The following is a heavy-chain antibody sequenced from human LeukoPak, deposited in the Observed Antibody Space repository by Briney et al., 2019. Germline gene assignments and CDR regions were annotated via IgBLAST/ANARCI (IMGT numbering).Heavy chain of an antibody. Sequence: SETLSLTCAVYGGSFSGYYWSWIRQPPGKGLEWIGEINHSGSTNYNPSLKSRVTISVDTSKNQFPLKLSSVTAADTAVYYCARGGGYYDFRSGYFNNWFDPWGQGTLVTVSS. CDR3: ARGGGYYDFRSGYFNNWFDP. J-gene: IGHJ5*02. CDR2: INHSGST. CDR1: GGSFSGYY. D-gene: IGHD3-3*01. V-gene: IGHV4-34*01.